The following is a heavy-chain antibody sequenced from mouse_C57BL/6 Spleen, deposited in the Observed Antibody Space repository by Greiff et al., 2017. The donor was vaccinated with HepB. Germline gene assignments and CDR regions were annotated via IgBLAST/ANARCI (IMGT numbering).Heavy chain of an antibody. J-gene: IGHJ3*01. CDR3: ARSGSNYVAWFAY. CDR2: IDPEDGDT. D-gene: IGHD2-5*01. Sequence: EVQLKESGAELVKPGASVKLSCTASGFNIKDYYMHWVKQRTEQGLEWIGRIDPEDGDTKYAPKFQGKVTITADTSSNTTYLQLSSLTTEDTAVYYCARSGSNYVAWFAYWGQGTLVTVSA. V-gene: IGHV14-2*01. CDR1: GFNIKDYY.